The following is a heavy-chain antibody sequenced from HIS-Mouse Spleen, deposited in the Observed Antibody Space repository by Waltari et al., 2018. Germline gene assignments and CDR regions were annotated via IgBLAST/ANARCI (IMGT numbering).Heavy chain of an antibody. D-gene: IGHD3-3*01. CDR1: GGSISSSS. J-gene: IGHJ3*02. CDR2: IYPSGST. V-gene: IGHV4-4*07. CDR3: ARDFHDFWSGYYGGDKKHDAFDI. Sequence: QVQLQESGPGLVTPSETLSLTCTVSGGSISSSSWRWIRQPAGKGLDWLGRIYPSGSTNYNPSLKSRVTMSVDTSKNQFSLKLSSVTAADTAVYYCARDFHDFWSGYYGGDKKHDAFDIWGQGTMVTVSS.